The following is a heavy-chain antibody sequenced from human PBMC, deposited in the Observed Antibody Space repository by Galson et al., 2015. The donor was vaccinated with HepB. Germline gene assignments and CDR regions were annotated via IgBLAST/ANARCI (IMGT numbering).Heavy chain of an antibody. CDR1: GSSFINSW. V-gene: IGHV5-51*01. CDR2: LYPDDSDT. Sequence: QSGAEVKKPGESLKISCKGSGSSFINSWIAWVRQKPGIGLEWIGILYPDDSDTRYSPSFQGQVTISADKSINTAYLQWSSLKASDTAIYYCARHVGWNGYSVLGGMDVWGQGTTVSVS. D-gene: IGHD3-3*01. J-gene: IGHJ6*02. CDR3: ARHVGWNGYSVLGGMDV.